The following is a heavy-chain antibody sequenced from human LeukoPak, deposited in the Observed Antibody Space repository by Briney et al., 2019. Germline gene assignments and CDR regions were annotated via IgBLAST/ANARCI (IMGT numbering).Heavy chain of an antibody. J-gene: IGHJ6*04. Sequence: GGSLKLSCAASGFTFSDYYMSWIRQAPGKGLEWVSYISSRGSSIYYSDSVKGRFTVSRDNAKNSLYLQMNSLRAEDTAVYYCAELGITMIGGVWGKGTTVTISS. CDR3: AELGITMIGGV. D-gene: IGHD3-10*02. V-gene: IGHV3-11*04. CDR2: ISSRGSSI. CDR1: GFTFSDYY.